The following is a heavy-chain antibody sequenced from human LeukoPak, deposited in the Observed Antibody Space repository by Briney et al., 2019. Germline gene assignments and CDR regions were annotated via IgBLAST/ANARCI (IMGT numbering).Heavy chain of an antibody. Sequence: ASVKVSCKVSGYTLTELSMHEVRQAPAKGLEWMGGFDPEDGETIYAQKFQGRVTMTEDTSTDTAYMELSSLRSEDTAVYYCATGPLGELSWNWFDPWGQGTLVTVSS. CDR3: ATGPLGELSWNWFDP. D-gene: IGHD3-16*02. CDR2: FDPEDGET. V-gene: IGHV1-24*01. CDR1: GYTLTELS. J-gene: IGHJ5*02.